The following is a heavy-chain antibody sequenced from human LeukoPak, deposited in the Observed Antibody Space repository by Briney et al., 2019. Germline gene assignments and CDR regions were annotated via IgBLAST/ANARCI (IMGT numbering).Heavy chain of an antibody. V-gene: IGHV1-18*01. CDR2: ISAYNGNT. J-gene: IGHJ5*02. D-gene: IGHD2-21*02. CDR3: ARAGDLTAIGWFDP. Sequence: ASVKVSCKASGYTFTSYGISWVRQAPGQGLEWMGWISAYNGNTNYGQKLQGRVTMTTDTSTSTAYMELRSLRSDDTAVYYCARAGDLTAIGWFDPWGQGTLVTVSS. CDR1: GYTFTSYG.